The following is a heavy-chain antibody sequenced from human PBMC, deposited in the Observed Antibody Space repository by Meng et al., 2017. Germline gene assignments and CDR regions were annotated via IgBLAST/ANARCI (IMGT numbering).Heavy chain of an antibody. CDR3: ARGQDQYSSGWNAFDI. CDR2: ISWNSGSI. Sequence: SLKISCAASGFTFDDYAMHWVRQAPGRGLEWVSGISWNSGSIGYADSVKGRFTISRDNAKNSLYLQMNSLRAEDTAVYYCARGQDQYSSGWNAFDIWGQGTMVTVSS. V-gene: IGHV3-9*01. J-gene: IGHJ3*02. D-gene: IGHD6-19*01. CDR1: GFTFDDYA.